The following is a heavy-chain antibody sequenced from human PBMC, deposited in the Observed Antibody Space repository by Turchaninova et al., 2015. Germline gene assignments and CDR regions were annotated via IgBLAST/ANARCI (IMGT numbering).Heavy chain of an antibody. D-gene: IGHD1-26*01. CDR1: GFTVSIYA. CDR3: AKALVGATTRTGDFDF. J-gene: IGHJ4*02. CDR2: ISGGGGHT. Sequence: VELVVTRRLSWAVSGFTVSIYAMGWGRQGPGNVLEVVSAISGGGGHTYYADAVKGRFTSSRDSSKNTMFLEMNSLRTEDTAVYYCAKALVGATTRTGDFDFWGQGTLVTVSS. V-gene: IGHV3-23*01.